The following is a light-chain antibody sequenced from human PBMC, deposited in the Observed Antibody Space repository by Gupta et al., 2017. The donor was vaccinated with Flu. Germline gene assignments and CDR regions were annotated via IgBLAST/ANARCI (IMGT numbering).Light chain of an antibody. CDR2: LGS. CDR3: MQALQTPFT. Sequence: ISCRSSQSLLHSNGYNYLDWYLQKPGQSPQLLIYLGSNRTSGVPDRFSGSGSGTDFTLKISRVEAEDVGVYYCMQALQTPFTFGPGTKVDIK. J-gene: IGKJ3*01. CDR1: QSLLHSNGYNY. V-gene: IGKV2-28*01.